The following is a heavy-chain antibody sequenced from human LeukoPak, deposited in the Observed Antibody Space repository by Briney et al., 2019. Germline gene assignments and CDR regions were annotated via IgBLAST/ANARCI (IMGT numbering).Heavy chain of an antibody. V-gene: IGHV4-59*01. CDR3: ARGGGNPNYQLRTSHFDY. Sequence: PSETLSLTCTVSGGSISSYYWSWIRQPPGKGLEWIGYIYYSGSTNYNPSLKSRVTISVDTSKNQFSLKLSSVTAADTAVYYCARGGGNPNYQLRTSHFDYWGQGTLVTVSS. CDR1: GGSISSYY. D-gene: IGHD2-2*01. CDR2: IYYSGST. J-gene: IGHJ4*02.